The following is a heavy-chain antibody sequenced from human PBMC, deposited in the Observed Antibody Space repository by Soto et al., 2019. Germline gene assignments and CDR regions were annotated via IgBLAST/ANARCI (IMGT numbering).Heavy chain of an antibody. CDR3: VREPWGFSGTWYDY. D-gene: IGHD6-13*01. CDR1: QFSFSSYW. Sequence: PGGALRLSCAASQFSFSSYWMHWVRQVPGKGPAWVSRINHDGSKTEYADSVKGRFTISRDNTNNTLYLQMNSLRVEDTAMYYCVREPWGFSGTWYDYWGQRPLVTVSS. CDR2: INHDGSKT. J-gene: IGHJ4*02. V-gene: IGHV3-74*01.